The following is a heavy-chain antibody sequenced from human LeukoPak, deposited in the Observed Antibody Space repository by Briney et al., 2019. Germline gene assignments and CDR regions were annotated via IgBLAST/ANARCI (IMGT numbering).Heavy chain of an antibody. J-gene: IGHJ6*02. CDR2: IYYSGST. V-gene: IGHV4-59*02. CDR1: GFTVSSNY. CDR3: AREGDYYYGMDV. Sequence: GSLRLSCAASGFTVSSNYMSWIRQPPGKGLEWIGYIYYSGSTNYNPSLKSRVTISVDTSKNQFSLKLSSVTAADTAVYYCAREGDYYYGMDVWGQGTTVTVSS.